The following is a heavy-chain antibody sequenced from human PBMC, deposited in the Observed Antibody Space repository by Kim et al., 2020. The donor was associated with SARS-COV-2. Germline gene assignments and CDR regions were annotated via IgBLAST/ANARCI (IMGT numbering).Heavy chain of an antibody. Sequence: SVKVSCKASGGTFSSYAISWVRQAPGQGLEWMGGIIPIFGTANYAQKFQGRVTITADESTSTAYMELSSLRSEDTAVYYCARRGPGYSYGYRERGAAFDIWGQGTMVTVSS. V-gene: IGHV1-69*13. CDR3: ARRGPGYSYGYRERGAAFDI. J-gene: IGHJ3*02. CDR1: GGTFSSYA. CDR2: IIPIFGTA. D-gene: IGHD5-18*01.